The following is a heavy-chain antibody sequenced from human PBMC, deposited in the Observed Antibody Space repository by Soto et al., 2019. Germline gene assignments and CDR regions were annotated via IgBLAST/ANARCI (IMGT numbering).Heavy chain of an antibody. CDR3: ARWFRQDIVVVVAATPAFFDY. J-gene: IGHJ4*02. CDR2: INHSGGT. CDR1: GGSFSGYY. Sequence: SETLSLTCAVYGGSFSGYYWSWIRQPPGKGLEWIGEINHSGGTNYNPSLKSRVTISVDTSKNQFSLKLSSVTAADTAVYYCARWFRQDIVVVVAATPAFFDYWGQGTLVTVSS. V-gene: IGHV4-34*01. D-gene: IGHD2-15*01.